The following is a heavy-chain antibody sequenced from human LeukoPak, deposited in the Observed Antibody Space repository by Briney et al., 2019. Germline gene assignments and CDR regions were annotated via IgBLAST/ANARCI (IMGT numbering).Heavy chain of an antibody. CDR3: ARVTRGEDGHDWFDP. CDR1: GASINSGSYY. D-gene: IGHD5-24*01. J-gene: IGHJ5*02. V-gene: IGHV4-61*02. CDR2: IQTSGST. Sequence: SETLSLTCSVSGASINSGSYYWTWIRQPAGKGLEWIGRIQTSGSTNYNPSLKSRVTISVDASKNRFSLKVNSVTAADTAVYFCARVTRGEDGHDWFDPWGQGTLVTVSS.